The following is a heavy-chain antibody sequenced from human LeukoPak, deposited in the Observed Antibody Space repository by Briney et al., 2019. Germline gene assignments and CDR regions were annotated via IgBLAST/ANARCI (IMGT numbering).Heavy chain of an antibody. D-gene: IGHD2-15*01. J-gene: IGHJ3*02. CDR3: ARGSPSIVVVGDAFDI. Sequence: GGSLRLSCAASGFTFSSYSMNWVRQAPGKGLEWVSSISSSSSYIYYADSVKGRFTISRDNAKDSLYLQMNSLRAEDTAVYYCARGSPSIVVVGDAFDIWGQGTMVTVSS. CDR2: ISSSSSYI. CDR1: GFTFSSYS. V-gene: IGHV3-21*01.